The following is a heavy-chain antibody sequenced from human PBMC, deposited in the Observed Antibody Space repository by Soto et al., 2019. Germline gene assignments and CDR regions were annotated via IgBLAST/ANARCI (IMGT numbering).Heavy chain of an antibody. CDR3: AKHSTTYDFWSGAVKGPFDI. CDR2: ISDSGDST. CDR1: GFTFSSYA. D-gene: IGHD3-3*01. J-gene: IGHJ3*02. V-gene: IGHV3-23*01. Sequence: GGSLRLSCAASGFTFSSYAITWVRQAPGKGLEWVSGISDSGDSTHYADSVKGRFTISRDNSKNTLYLQMNSLRAEDTAVYYCAKHSTTYDFWSGAVKGPFDIWGQGKMV.